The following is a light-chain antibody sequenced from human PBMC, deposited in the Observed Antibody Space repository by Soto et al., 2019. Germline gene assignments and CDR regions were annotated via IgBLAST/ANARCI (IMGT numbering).Light chain of an antibody. V-gene: IGLV4-69*01. J-gene: IGLJ2*01. CDR3: QTWGSGIVV. CDR2: LNSDGSH. Sequence: QPVLTQSPSASASMGDSVKLTCTLGSGHSNYAIAWHQQQSEKGPRYLMKLNSDGSHSKGDGIPDRFSGSSSGAERYLTISSLQSEVEADYYCQTWGSGIVVFGGGTKLTV. CDR1: SGHSNYA.